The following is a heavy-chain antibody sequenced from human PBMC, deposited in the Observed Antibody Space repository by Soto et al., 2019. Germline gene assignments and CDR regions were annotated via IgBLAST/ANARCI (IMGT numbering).Heavy chain of an antibody. D-gene: IGHD3-22*01. V-gene: IGHV4-34*01. CDR1: GGSFSGYY. CDR3: ARRRSDRSGGGVRYNYAMDG. Sequence: PSETLSLTCAVYGGSFSGYYWSWIRQPPGKGLEWIGEIDHGGSPYFSPSLKSRVTISLDTSKNQFSLHLRSVSAADTAVYYCARRRSDRSGGGVRYNYAMDGWGQGTTVTVSS. CDR2: IDHGGSP. J-gene: IGHJ6*02.